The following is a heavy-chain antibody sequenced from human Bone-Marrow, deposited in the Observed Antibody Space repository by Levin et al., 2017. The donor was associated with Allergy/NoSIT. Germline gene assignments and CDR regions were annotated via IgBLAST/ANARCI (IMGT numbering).Heavy chain of an antibody. CDR3: VARSNGMDV. D-gene: IGHD5-12*01. Sequence: SSETLSLTCAASEFIVSSNYMSWVRQAPGKGLDWVSVIYSGGSAYYAGSVKGRFTISRDNSKNTLYLQMNSLRAEDTAVYYCVARSNGMDVWGQGTTVTVSS. J-gene: IGHJ6*02. V-gene: IGHV3-66*01. CDR1: EFIVSSNY. CDR2: IYSGGSA.